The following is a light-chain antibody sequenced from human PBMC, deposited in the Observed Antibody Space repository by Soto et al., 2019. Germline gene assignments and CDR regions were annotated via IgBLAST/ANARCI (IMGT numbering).Light chain of an antibody. V-gene: IGKV1-8*01. CDR1: QGISSS. CDR3: QQYYSYPHT. Sequence: AIRMTQSPSSFSASTGDRVTITCRASQGISSSLAWYQQKPGTAPKLLIYAASTLQSGVPSRFSGSGSGTDFTLTISCLQSEDFATYYCQQYYSYPHTFGQGTKVEIK. J-gene: IGKJ1*01. CDR2: AAS.